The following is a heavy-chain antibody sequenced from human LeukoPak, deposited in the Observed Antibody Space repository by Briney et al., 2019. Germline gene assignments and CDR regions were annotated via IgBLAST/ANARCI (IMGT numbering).Heavy chain of an antibody. J-gene: IGHJ5*02. CDR2: INSDGSST. V-gene: IGHV3-74*01. D-gene: IGHD3-22*01. CDR3: ARDGDAWYYYDSSGQRFDP. CDR1: GFTFSSYW. Sequence: LAGGSVRLSCAASGFTFSSYWVHWVRQAPGKGLVWVSRINSDGSSTSYADSVKGRFTISRDNAKNTLYLQMNSLRAEDTAVYYSARDGDAWYYYDSSGQRFDPWGQGTLVTVSS.